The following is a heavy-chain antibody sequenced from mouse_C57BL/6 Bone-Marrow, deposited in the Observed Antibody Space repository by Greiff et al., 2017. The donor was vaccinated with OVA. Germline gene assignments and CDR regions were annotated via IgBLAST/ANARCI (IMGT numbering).Heavy chain of an antibody. D-gene: IGHD2-3*01. CDR3: ARYGMVTTGYYYAMDY. J-gene: IGHJ4*01. V-gene: IGHV3-8*01. CDR1: GYSITSDY. CDR2: ISYSGST. Sequence: DVKLQESGPGLAKPSQTLSLTCSVTGYSITSDYWNWIRKFPGNKLEYMGYISYSGSTYYNPSLKSRISITRDTSKNQYYLQLNSVTTEDTATYYCARYGMVTTGYYYAMDYWGQGTSVTVSS.